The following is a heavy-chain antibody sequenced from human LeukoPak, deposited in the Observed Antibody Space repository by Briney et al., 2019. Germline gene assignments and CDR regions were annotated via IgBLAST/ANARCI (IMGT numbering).Heavy chain of an antibody. CDR3: ARDLGVDGIAAAGAD. J-gene: IGHJ4*02. CDR2: ISYDGSNK. Sequence: GGSQRLSCAASGFTFSSYAMHWVRQAPGKGLEWVAVISYDGSNKYYADSVKGRFSISRDNSKNTLYLQMNSLRAEDTAVYYCARDLGVDGIAAAGADWGQGTLVTVSS. V-gene: IGHV3-30*04. CDR1: GFTFSSYA. D-gene: IGHD6-13*01.